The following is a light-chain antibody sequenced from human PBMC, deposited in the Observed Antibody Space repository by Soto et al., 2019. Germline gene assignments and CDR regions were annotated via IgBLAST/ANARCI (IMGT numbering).Light chain of an antibody. CDR2: NAF. V-gene: IGKV1-39*01. Sequence: DVQMTQSPPSLSASVGDSVSITCRTSQTIARSLTWYQQKPGKPPNLLIHNAFTLQRGVPSRFSGSGSGTEFTLSVTSLQPEDFATYFCQQSYTLPFTFGPGTKLE. J-gene: IGKJ2*01. CDR3: QQSYTLPFT. CDR1: QTIARS.